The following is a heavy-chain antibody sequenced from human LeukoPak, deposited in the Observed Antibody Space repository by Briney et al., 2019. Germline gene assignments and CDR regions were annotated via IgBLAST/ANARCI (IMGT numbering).Heavy chain of an antibody. CDR1: GYTFTSYN. CDR3: AKGGAYCGGDCYSPLDY. CDR2: MNPNNNNT. V-gene: IGHV1-8*01. Sequence: GASVKVSCKASGYTFTSYNINWVRQATGQGLEWMGWMNPNNNNTGSAQKFQGRVTMTRNIFISTAYMELSSLRSEDTAVYYCAKGGAYCGGDCYSPLDYWGQGTLVTVSS. D-gene: IGHD2-21*02. J-gene: IGHJ4*02.